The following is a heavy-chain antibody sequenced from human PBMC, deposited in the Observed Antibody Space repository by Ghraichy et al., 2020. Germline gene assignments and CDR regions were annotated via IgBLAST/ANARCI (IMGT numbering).Heavy chain of an antibody. CDR1: GFALSTYS. Sequence: LSLTCAASGFALSTYSIYWVRQAAGTGLELISSTSSTSSSIDYGDSVNGRFTIVRDNVKNSLYLQMDSLVPEDTAVYFCAREKRGSYYYAMDVWGQGTTVTVSS. V-gene: IGHV3-21*01. CDR2: TSSTSSSI. D-gene: IGHD5-12*01. J-gene: IGHJ6*02. CDR3: AREKRGSYYYAMDV.